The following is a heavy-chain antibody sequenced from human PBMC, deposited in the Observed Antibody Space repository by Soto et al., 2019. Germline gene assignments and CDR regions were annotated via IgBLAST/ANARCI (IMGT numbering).Heavy chain of an antibody. D-gene: IGHD5-18*01. CDR2: IYYSGST. J-gene: IGHJ4*02. CDR3: ARLTWIQLWLYYFGY. Sequence: PSETLSLTCTVSGGSISSSSYYWGWIRQPPGKGLEWIGSIYYSGSTYYNPSLKSRVTISVDTSKNQFSLKLSSVTAADTAVYYCARLTWIQLWLYYFGYWGQGTLVTVAS. CDR1: GGSISSSSYY. V-gene: IGHV4-39*01.